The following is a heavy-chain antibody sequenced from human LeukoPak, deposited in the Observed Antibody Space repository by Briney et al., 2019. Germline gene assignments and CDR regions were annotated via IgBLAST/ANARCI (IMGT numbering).Heavy chain of an antibody. D-gene: IGHD2-21*02. J-gene: IGHJ3*02. CDR2: SYYSGST. Sequence: SETLSLTCTVSGGSISSSNYYWGWIRQPPGKGREWIVSSYYSGSTLENPSLKSRIMICVNRAKNKFSLQLSSVTAADTAVYYCARPRGVVTTNYNIDAFDIWGQGTMVTVSS. CDR1: GGSISSSNYY. CDR3: ARPRGVVTTNYNIDAFDI. V-gene: IGHV4-39*01.